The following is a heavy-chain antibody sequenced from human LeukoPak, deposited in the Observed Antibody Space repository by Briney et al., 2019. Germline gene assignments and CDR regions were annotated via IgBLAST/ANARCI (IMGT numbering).Heavy chain of an antibody. CDR1: GGTFSSYA. V-gene: IGHV1-69*04. CDR3: ARDLSYNYFDN. J-gene: IGHJ4*02. D-gene: IGHD2-2*02. CDR2: IIPIFGIA. Sequence: ASLKVSCTASGGTFSSYAISWVRQAPGQGLEWMGRIIPIFGIANYAQTFKGRVTITADKSTSTAYMELSSLRSEDTAVYYCARDLSYNYFDNCGQGTLVTVSS.